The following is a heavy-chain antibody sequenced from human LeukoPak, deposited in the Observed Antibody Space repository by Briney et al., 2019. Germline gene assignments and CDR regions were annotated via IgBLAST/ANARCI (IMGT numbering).Heavy chain of an antibody. CDR2: ISGSGGST. CDR3: ARTTRRGVTALGAHDY. CDR1: GFTFSSYG. Sequence: PGGSLRLSCAASGFTFSSYGMSWVRQAPGKGLEWVSAISGSGGSTYYADSVKGRFTISRDNSKNTLYLQMNSLRAEDMAVYYCARTTRRGVTALGAHDYWGQGTLVTVSS. D-gene: IGHD2-21*02. V-gene: IGHV3-23*01. J-gene: IGHJ4*02.